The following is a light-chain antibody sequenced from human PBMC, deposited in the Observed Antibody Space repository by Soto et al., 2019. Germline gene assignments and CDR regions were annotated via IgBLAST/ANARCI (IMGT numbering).Light chain of an antibody. V-gene: IGLV4-69*01. CDR3: QTWGTGIQV. CDR2: LNSDGSH. Sequence: QSVLTQSPSASAALGSSVKLTCTLSRGHSSYAIAWHQQQPEKGPRYLMKLNSDGSHNKGDGIPDRFSGASSGAERYLTISILQSEYEADYYCQTWGTGIQVFGGGTKLTVL. J-gene: IGLJ2*01. CDR1: RGHSSYA.